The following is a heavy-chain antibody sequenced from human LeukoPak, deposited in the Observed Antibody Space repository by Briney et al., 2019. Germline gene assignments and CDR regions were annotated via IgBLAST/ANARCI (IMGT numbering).Heavy chain of an antibody. V-gene: IGHV1-2*02. CDR1: GYTFTGYY. CDR3: ALFPSTNHPLDH. CDR2: INPNSGGT. J-gene: IGHJ4*02. Sequence: GASVKVSCKASGYTFTGYYMHWVRQAPGQGLEWMGWINPNSGGTNYAQKFQGRVTMTRDTSISTAYMELSRLKSDDTAVYYCALFPSTNHPLDHWGQGTLVTVSS. D-gene: IGHD2-2*01.